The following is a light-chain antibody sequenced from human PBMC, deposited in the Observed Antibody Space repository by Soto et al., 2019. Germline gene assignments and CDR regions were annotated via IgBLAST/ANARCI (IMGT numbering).Light chain of an antibody. Sequence: QSALTQPASVSGSPGQSITISCTGTSSDVGGYNYVSWYQQHSGKAPKLMIYGVSNRPSGVSNRFSDSKSGNTASLTISGLQAEDEADYYCSSYTSSSTLGVFGTGTKVTVL. J-gene: IGLJ1*01. V-gene: IGLV2-14*01. CDR1: SSDVGGYNY. CDR2: GVS. CDR3: SSYTSSSTLGV.